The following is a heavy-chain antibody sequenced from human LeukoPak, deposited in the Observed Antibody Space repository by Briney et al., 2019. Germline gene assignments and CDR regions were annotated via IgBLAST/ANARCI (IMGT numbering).Heavy chain of an antibody. CDR1: GYTFTSYD. D-gene: IGHD5-24*01. Sequence: SVKVSCKASGYTFTSYDINWVRHAPGQGLEWMGRIIPILGIANYAQKFQGRVTITADKSTSTAYMELSSLRSEDTAVYYCARDGGIEMATDSDAFDIXGQGTMVTVSS. CDR3: ARDGGIEMATDSDAFDI. V-gene: IGHV1-69*04. CDR2: IIPILGIA. J-gene: IGHJ3*02.